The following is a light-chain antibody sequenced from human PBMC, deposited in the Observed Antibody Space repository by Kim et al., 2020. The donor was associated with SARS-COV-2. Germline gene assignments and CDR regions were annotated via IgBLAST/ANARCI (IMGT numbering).Light chain of an antibody. CDR2: GNS. CDR1: SPNSGAGYD. J-gene: IGLJ2*01. Sequence: VTVSCTGSSPNSGAGYDVHCYQQLPGTAPKPLIHGNSNRPSGVPDRFSGSKSGTSASLAITGLQAEDEADYYCQSYDSSLSGPVVFGGGTQLTVL. V-gene: IGLV1-40*01. CDR3: QSYDSSLSGPVV.